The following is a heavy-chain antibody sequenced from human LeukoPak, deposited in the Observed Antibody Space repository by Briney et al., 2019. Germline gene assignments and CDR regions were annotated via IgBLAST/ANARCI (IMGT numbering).Heavy chain of an antibody. CDR2: IIPIFGTA. Sequence: SVKVSCKASGGTFSSYAISWVRQAPGQGLEWMGRIIPIFGTANYAQKFQGRVTITTDESTSTAYMELSSLRSEDTAVYYCASPRALYCSSTSCQTANGAFDIWGQGTMVTVSS. V-gene: IGHV1-69*05. CDR1: GGTFSSYA. D-gene: IGHD2-2*01. CDR3: ASPRALYCSSTSCQTANGAFDI. J-gene: IGHJ3*02.